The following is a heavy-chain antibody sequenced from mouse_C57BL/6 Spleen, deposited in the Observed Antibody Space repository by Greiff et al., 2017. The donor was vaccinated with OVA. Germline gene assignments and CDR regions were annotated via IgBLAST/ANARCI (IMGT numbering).Heavy chain of an antibody. J-gene: IGHJ2*01. CDR2: IYPGDGDT. Sequence: QVQLKQSGPELVKPGASVKISCKASGYAFSSSWLNWVKQRPGKGLEWIGRIYPGDGDTNYNGKFKGKATLTADKSSSTAYMQLSSLTSEDSAVYFCARGWDEGYFDYWGQGTTLTVSS. D-gene: IGHD4-1*01. CDR3: ARGWDEGYFDY. CDR1: GYAFSSSW. V-gene: IGHV1-82*01.